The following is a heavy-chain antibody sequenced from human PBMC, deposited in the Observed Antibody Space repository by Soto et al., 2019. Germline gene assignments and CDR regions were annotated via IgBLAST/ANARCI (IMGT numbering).Heavy chain of an antibody. CDR2: ISWNSGSA. V-gene: IGHV3-9*01. J-gene: IGHJ4*02. CDR3: AKDISSGWFEVIDS. Sequence: VQLMESGGGLVQPGTSLRLSCAASGFNFDDYAMHWVRQAPGKGLEWVSGISWNSGSADYAASVKGRVTISRNNAKNYLYLQMNSVGPEDTAFYFCAKDISSGWFEVIDSWGQGTLVTVSS. CDR1: GFNFDDYA. D-gene: IGHD3-22*01.